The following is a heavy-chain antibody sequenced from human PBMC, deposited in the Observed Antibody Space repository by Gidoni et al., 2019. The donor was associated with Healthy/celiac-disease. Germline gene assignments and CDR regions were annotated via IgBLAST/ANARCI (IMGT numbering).Heavy chain of an antibody. J-gene: IGHJ2*01. CDR2: IYYSGST. D-gene: IGHD2-2*01. Sequence: QLQLQESGPGLVKPSETLSLTCTVSGGSISSSSYYWGWIRQPPGKGLEWIGSIYYSGSTYYNPSLKSRVTISVDTSKNQFSLKLSSVTAADTAVYYCARVDCSSTSCYGPYWYFDLWGRGTLVTVSS. V-gene: IGHV4-39*07. CDR1: GGSISSSSYY. CDR3: ARVDCSSTSCYGPYWYFDL.